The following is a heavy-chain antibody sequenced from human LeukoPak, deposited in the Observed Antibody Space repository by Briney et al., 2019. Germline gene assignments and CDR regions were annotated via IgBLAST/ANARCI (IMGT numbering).Heavy chain of an antibody. CDR3: ARQNDFRLDY. J-gene: IGHJ4*02. V-gene: IGHV5-51*01. Sequence: GESLKISCKGSGYTFSSYWIGWVRQMRGKGLEWMGIIYPGDSDTRYSPSLQGQVTISVDTSIGTAYLQWSSLKASDTAIYYCARQNDFRLDYWGQGTLVTVSS. D-gene: IGHD3-3*01. CDR1: GYTFSSYW. CDR2: IYPGDSDT.